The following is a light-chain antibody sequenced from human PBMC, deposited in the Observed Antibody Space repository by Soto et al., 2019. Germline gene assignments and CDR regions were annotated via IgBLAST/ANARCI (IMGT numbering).Light chain of an antibody. CDR3: CSYAGGSTSYV. J-gene: IGLJ1*01. CDR1: SSDVGSYNL. Sequence: QSVLTQPASVSGSPGQSITISCTGTSSDVGSYNLVSWYQQHPGKAPKLMIYEVSKRPSGVSNRFSGSKSGNTASLTISGLQAEDEADYYCCSYAGGSTSYVFGTGTKLTVL. V-gene: IGLV2-23*02. CDR2: EVS.